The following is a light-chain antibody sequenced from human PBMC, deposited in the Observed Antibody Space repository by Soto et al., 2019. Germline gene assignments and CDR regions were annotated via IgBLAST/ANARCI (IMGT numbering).Light chain of an antibody. CDR3: RQYSRFPIT. CDR2: GAS. Sequence: DLQMTQSPSSLSASVGDRVTITCRASQDISRSLDWFQQKPGKAPKSLIYGASSLQSGVPSRFSGSGSGTDFTLTISSLQPEDFATYFCRQYSRFPITFGQGTRLEIK. CDR1: QDISRS. V-gene: IGKV1-16*01. J-gene: IGKJ5*01.